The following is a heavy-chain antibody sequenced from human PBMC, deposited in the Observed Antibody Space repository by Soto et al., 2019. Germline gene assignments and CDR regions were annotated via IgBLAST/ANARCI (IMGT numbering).Heavy chain of an antibody. CDR1: GASISGSDHY. D-gene: IGHD1-26*01. V-gene: IGHV4-30-4*01. CDR3: ARSGRSLLDY. J-gene: IGHJ4*02. CDR2: LSYTGYSYNP. Sequence: QVQLQESGPGLVKASQTLSLTCTVSGASISGSDHYWSWIRQPPGKGLEWIGHLSYTGYSYNPYYNPSLQSRPTMSLDTSKNQFSLNMTSVTAADTAVYFCARSGRSLLDYWGQGALVSVSS.